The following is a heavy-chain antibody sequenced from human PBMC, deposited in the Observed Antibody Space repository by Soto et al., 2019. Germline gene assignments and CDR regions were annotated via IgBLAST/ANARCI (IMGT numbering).Heavy chain of an antibody. Sequence: GGSLRLSCAASGFAFSNFAMSWVRQAPGKGLEWVSAIGSGSRGTHYAESVEDRFTISRDDSKNTLYLQLNSLTAADTAVYFCAAPRAPVPHTHYFDPWGQGTPVTVYS. CDR2: IGSGSRGT. CDR3: AAPRAPVPHTHYFDP. J-gene: IGHJ5*02. D-gene: IGHD2-15*01. V-gene: IGHV3-23*01. CDR1: GFAFSNFA.